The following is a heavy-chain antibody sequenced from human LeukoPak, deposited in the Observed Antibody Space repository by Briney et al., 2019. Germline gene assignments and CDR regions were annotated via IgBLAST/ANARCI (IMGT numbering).Heavy chain of an antibody. Sequence: GGSLRLSCAAFGFTFSSDWMSWVRQAPGKGLEWVGNIKQDGSEKYYVDSVKGRLTISRDNAENSLYLQMNSLRAEDTAVYYCARGRRWQDYWGQGTLVTVSS. D-gene: IGHD4-23*01. CDR1: GFTFSSDW. J-gene: IGHJ4*02. V-gene: IGHV3-7*01. CDR3: ARGRRWQDY. CDR2: IKQDGSEK.